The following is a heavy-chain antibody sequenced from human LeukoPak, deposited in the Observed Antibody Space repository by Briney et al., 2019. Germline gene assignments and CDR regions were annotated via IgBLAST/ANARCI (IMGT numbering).Heavy chain of an antibody. V-gene: IGHV3-23*01. CDR2: ISGSGGST. CDR1: GFTFSSHG. CDR3: AKGDGYYDSSGSCYDY. J-gene: IGHJ4*02. Sequence: PGGSLRLSCAASGFTFSSHGMHWVRQAPGKGLEWVSAISGSGGSTYYADSVKGRFTISRDNSKNTLYLQMNSLRAEDTAVYYCAKGDGYYDSSGSCYDYWSQGTLVTVSS. D-gene: IGHD3-22*01.